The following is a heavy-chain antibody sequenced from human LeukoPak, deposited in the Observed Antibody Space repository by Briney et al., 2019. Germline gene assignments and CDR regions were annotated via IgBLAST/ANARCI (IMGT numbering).Heavy chain of an antibody. CDR2: IYYSGST. CDR3: ARDQRVTAPNYYYYYMDV. J-gene: IGHJ6*03. CDR1: GYSISSGYY. V-gene: IGHV4-38-2*02. Sequence: PSETLSLTCTVSGYSISSGYYWGWIRQPPGKGLEWIGSIYYSGSTYYNPSLKSRVTISVDTSKNQFSLKLSSVTAADTAVYYCARDQRVTAPNYYYYYMDVWGKGTTVTVSS.